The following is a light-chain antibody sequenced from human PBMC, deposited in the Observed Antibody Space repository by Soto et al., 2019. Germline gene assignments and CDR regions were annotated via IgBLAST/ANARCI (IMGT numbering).Light chain of an antibody. CDR2: SNN. CDR3: AAWDDSLTGVG. J-gene: IGLJ2*01. Sequence: QSVLTQPPSASGTPGQRVTISCSGSSSNIGSNTVNWYQQLPGTAPKLLIYSNNQRPSGVPDRFSGSKSGTSASLAISGLQSEDEADYYCAAWDDSLTGVGFGGGTKLTVL. CDR1: SSNIGSNT. V-gene: IGLV1-44*01.